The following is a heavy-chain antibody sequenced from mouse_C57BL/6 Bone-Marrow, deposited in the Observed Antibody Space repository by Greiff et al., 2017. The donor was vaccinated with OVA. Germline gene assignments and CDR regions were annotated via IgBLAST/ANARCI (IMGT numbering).Heavy chain of an antibody. CDR3: ARGFYYGSSWYFDV. CDR2: IDPSDSET. Sequence: QVQLQQPGAELVRPGSSVKLSCKASGYTFTSYWMHWVKQRPIQGLEWIGNIDPSDSETHYNQKFKDKVTLTVDKSSSTAYMQLSSLTSEDSAVYYCARGFYYGSSWYFDVWGTGTTVTVSS. D-gene: IGHD1-1*01. V-gene: IGHV1-52*01. CDR1: GYTFTSYW. J-gene: IGHJ1*03.